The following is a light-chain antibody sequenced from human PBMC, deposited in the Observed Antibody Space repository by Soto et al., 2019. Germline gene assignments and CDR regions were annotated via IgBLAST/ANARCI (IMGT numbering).Light chain of an antibody. J-gene: IGKJ5*01. V-gene: IGKV1-9*01. CDR3: QQLNSYPIT. CDR2: AAS. Sequence: DIQMTQSPSTLSASVGDRVTITRRASQGISSFLAWYQQKPGKAPKLLIYAASTLQGGVPSRFSGSGSGTDFTLTISSLQPEDFATYFCQQLNSYPITFGQGTRLEIK. CDR1: QGISSF.